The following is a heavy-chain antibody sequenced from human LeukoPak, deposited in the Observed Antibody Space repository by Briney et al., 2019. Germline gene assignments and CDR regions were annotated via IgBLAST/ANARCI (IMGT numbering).Heavy chain of an antibody. Sequence: GGSLRLSCAASGFTFSSYGMHWVRQAPGKGLEWVAFIRYDGSNKYYADSVKGRFTISRDNSKNTLYLQMNSLRAEDTAVYYCASIAYGDANWFDPWGQGTLVTVSS. J-gene: IGHJ5*02. CDR1: GFTFSSYG. CDR3: ASIAYGDANWFDP. CDR2: IRYDGSNK. V-gene: IGHV3-30*02. D-gene: IGHD4-17*01.